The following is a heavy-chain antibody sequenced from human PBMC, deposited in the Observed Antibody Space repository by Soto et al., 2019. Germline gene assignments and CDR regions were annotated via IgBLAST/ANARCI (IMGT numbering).Heavy chain of an antibody. CDR1: GFTFSTYT. V-gene: IGHV3-48*01. Sequence: PGGSLRLSCAVSGFTFSTYTMNWVRQAPGKGLEWVSYISSSGNTIYYADSVRGRFSVSRDNAKDSLYLQMNSLRAEDTAVYYCATKSYYDGTGYQFYWGQGTLVTVSS. CDR2: ISSSGNTI. D-gene: IGHD3-22*01. CDR3: ATKSYYDGTGYQFY. J-gene: IGHJ4*02.